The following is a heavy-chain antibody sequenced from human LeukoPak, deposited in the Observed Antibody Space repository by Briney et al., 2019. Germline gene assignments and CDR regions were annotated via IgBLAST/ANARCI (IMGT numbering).Heavy chain of an antibody. CDR3: ARGPRYCSSTSCRIDAFDI. Sequence: ASVYVSCKASGYTFTSYGISWVRQAPGQGLEWMGWISAYNGNTNYAQKLQGRVTMTTDTSTSTAYMELRSLRSDDTAVYYCARGPRYCSSTSCRIDAFDIWGQGTMVTVSS. CDR2: ISAYNGNT. V-gene: IGHV1-18*01. CDR1: GYTFTSYG. D-gene: IGHD2-2*01. J-gene: IGHJ3*02.